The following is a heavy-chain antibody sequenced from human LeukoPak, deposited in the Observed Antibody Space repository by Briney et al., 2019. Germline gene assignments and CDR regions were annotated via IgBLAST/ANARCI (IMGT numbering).Heavy chain of an antibody. CDR3: ARDPKPHYPQPVDY. D-gene: IGHD2-2*01. Sequence: GASVTVSCKASGYTFTSYAMNWVRQAPGQGLEWMGWINTNTGNPTYAQGFTGRFVFSLDTSVSTAYLQISSLKAEDTAVYYCARDPKPHYPQPVDYWGQGTLVTVSS. V-gene: IGHV7-4-1*02. CDR1: GYTFTSYA. J-gene: IGHJ4*02. CDR2: INTNTGNP.